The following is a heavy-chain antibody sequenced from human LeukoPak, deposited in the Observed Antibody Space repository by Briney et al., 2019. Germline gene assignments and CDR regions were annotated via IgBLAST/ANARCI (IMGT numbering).Heavy chain of an antibody. J-gene: IGHJ4*02. Sequence: SETLSLTCAISGGSISSSTSYWGWIRQPPGKGPEWIGSFYYSASTYYNPSLKSRVIISVDTSKNQFSLKVTSVTAADTAVYFCARAAPNYYDSSGSLRNPYFDYWGQGTLVTVSS. V-gene: IGHV4-39*01. CDR3: ARAAPNYYDSSGSLRNPYFDY. CDR1: GGSISSSTSY. D-gene: IGHD3-22*01. CDR2: FYYSAST.